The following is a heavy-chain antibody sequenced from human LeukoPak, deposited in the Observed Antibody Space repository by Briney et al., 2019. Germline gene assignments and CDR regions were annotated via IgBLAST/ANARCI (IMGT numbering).Heavy chain of an antibody. CDR1: GYSISNGYY. CDR3: ARDGDTYYYDNSGYYYEF. D-gene: IGHD3-22*01. Sequence: SETLSLTCTVSGYSISNGYYWGWIRQAPGKGLEWIGSIYHSGSPYYNPSLKNRVAISVDTSKNQFTLKLSSVTAAGTAVYYCARDGDTYYYDNSGYYYEFWGQGTLVTVSS. CDR2: IYHSGSP. V-gene: IGHV4-38-2*02. J-gene: IGHJ4*02.